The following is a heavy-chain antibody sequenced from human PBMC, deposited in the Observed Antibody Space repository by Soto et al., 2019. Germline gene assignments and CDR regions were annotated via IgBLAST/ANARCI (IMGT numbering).Heavy chain of an antibody. J-gene: IGHJ5*02. D-gene: IGHD6-6*01. V-gene: IGHV4-30-4*01. CDR3: ARERPDGARLDP. CDR1: GGSISRGDYY. Sequence: QVQLQESGPGLVKPSQTLSLTCTVSGGSISRGDYYWSWIRQPPGKGLEWIGYIYYSGSTYYSPYLKSRVTISVDTSTNQFSLKLSSVTAADTAVYYCARERPDGARLDPWCQGTLVTVSS. CDR2: IYYSGST.